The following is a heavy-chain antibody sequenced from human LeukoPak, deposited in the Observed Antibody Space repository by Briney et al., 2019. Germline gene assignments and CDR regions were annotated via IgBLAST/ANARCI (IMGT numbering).Heavy chain of an antibody. Sequence: KPSETLSLTCTVSGGSISSYYWSWIRQPAGKGLEWIGRIYTSGSTNYNPSLKSRVTMSVDTSKNQSSLKLSSVTAADTAVYYCARDGSRTAAAGTADYMDVWGKGTTVTVSS. CDR3: ARDGSRTAAAGTADYMDV. CDR1: GGSISSYY. CDR2: IYTSGST. D-gene: IGHD6-13*01. V-gene: IGHV4-4*07. J-gene: IGHJ6*03.